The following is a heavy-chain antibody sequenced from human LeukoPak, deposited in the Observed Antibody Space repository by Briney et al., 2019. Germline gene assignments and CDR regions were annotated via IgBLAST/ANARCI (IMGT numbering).Heavy chain of an antibody. D-gene: IGHD1-26*01. CDR2: INPNSGGT. V-gene: IGHV1-2*02. Sequence: GASVKVSCKASGYTFTGYYMHWVRQAPGQGLEWMGWINPNSGGTNYAQKFQGRVTMTRDTSISTAYMELSRLRSDDTAVYYCARVRGGGSPDAFDIWGQGTMVTVSS. CDR1: GYTFTGYY. CDR3: ARVRGGGSPDAFDI. J-gene: IGHJ3*02.